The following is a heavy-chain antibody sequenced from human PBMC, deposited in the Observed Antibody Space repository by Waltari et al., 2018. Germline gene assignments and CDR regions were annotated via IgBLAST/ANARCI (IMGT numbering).Heavy chain of an antibody. CDR2: INYLGHT. CDR1: GGPISSSSHY. CDR3: ARRARAGSGVYYFDS. D-gene: IGHD3-3*01. Sequence: QLQLQESGPGLVKPSETLSLTCTVSGGPISSSSHYWGWIRQPPGKGLEWIGSINYLGHTYNNPSLKSRVTISVDTSKNQFSLKMNSVTATDTAVYYCARRARAGSGVYYFDSWGQGTLVTVSS. J-gene: IGHJ4*02. V-gene: IGHV4-39*01.